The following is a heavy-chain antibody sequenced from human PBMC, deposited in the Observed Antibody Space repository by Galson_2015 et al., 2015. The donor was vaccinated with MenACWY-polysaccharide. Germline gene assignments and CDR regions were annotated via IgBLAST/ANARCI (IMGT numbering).Heavy chain of an antibody. V-gene: IGHV3-7*04. CDR1: GFTFSGYW. Sequence: SLRLSCAASGFTFSGYWMSWVRQAPGKGLEWVANIKQDGSENYYVDSVKGRITISRDNAKNLLYLQMNSLRAEDTAVYYCARGQKTLGPWGQGTLVTVSS. CDR3: ARGQKTLGP. CDR2: IKQDGSEN. J-gene: IGHJ5*02.